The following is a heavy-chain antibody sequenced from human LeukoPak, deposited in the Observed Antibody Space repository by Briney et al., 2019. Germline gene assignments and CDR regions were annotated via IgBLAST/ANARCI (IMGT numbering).Heavy chain of an antibody. CDR2: IYYSGST. J-gene: IGHJ4*02. CDR3: ARQGSYYYGSGTYYNGHFDY. D-gene: IGHD3-10*01. Sequence: GSLRLSCAASGFTFSSYHMNWVRQPPGKGLEWIGSIYYSGSTFYNPSLKSRVTISVDTSKNQFSLKLSSVTAADTAVYYCARQGSYYYGSGTYYNGHFDYWAQGTLVTVSS. CDR1: GFTFSSYH. V-gene: IGHV4-39*01.